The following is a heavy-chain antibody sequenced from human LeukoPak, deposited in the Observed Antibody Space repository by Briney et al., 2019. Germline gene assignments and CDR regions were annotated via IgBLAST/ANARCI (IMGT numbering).Heavy chain of an antibody. J-gene: IGHJ5*02. Sequence: ESGGSLRLSCAASGFTFISYSMTWVRQAPGRGLEWVSAITGSGAFTDYADSVKGRFTISRDNAKNSLYLQMNSLRAEDTAVYYCARDGRLQWPPGTVYYNWFDPWGQGTLVTVSS. V-gene: IGHV3-23*01. CDR1: GFTFISYS. CDR2: ITGSGAFT. CDR3: ARDGRLQWPPGTVYYNWFDP. D-gene: IGHD6-19*01.